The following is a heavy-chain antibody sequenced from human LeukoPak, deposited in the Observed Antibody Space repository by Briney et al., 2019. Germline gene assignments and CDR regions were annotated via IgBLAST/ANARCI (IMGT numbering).Heavy chain of an antibody. CDR2: IYYSGSS. CDR1: GGSISSSSYY. V-gene: IGHV4-39*01. J-gene: IGHJ4*02. D-gene: IGHD2-8*01. Sequence: PSETLSLTCTVSGGSISSSSYYWGSIRQPPGKGLEWIGSIYYSGSSYYTPSLKSRLTISVDTSKDQFSLKLTSVTAADTAVYYCAASGYSTRWYYYDFWSQGTLVTVSS. CDR3: AASGYSTRWYYYDF.